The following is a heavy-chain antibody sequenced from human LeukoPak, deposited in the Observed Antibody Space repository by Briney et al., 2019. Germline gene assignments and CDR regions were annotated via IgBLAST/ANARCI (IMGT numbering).Heavy chain of an antibody. CDR1: GYTFTSYY. J-gene: IGHJ3*02. V-gene: IGHV1-46*01. CDR2: INPSGGST. Sequence: AASVKVSCKASGYTFTSYYMHWVRQAPGQGREWMGIINPSGGSTSYAQKFQGRVTMTRDMSTSTVYMELSSLRSEDTAVYYCARAYYYDSSGLITSWGAFDIWGQGTMVTVSS. D-gene: IGHD3-22*01. CDR3: ARAYYYDSSGLITSWGAFDI.